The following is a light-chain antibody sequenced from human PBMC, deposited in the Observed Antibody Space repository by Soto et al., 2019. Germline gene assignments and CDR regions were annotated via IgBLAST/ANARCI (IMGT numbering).Light chain of an antibody. CDR1: SSDIGAYNY. Sequence: QSVLTQPASVXGXXGXXXXISCTGTSSDIGAYNYVSWYQQHPGKAPKLMIYEVTNRPSGISNRFSGSRSGNTASLSISGLQAEDEADYYCSSYSSAIAFVFGTGTKLTVL. CDR2: EVT. J-gene: IGLJ1*01. CDR3: SSYSSAIAFV. V-gene: IGLV2-14*01.